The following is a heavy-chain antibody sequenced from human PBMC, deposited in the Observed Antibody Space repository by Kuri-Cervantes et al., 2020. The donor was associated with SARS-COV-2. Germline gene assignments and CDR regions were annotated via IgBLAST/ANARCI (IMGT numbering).Heavy chain of an antibody. CDR3: ARDLGEGPTGY. Sequence: GGSLRLSCAASGFTVSSNYMSWVRQAPGKGLEWVSVIYSGGNTYYADSVKGRFTISRDNSKNTLYLQMNSLRAEDTAVYYCARDLGEGPTGYWGQGTLVTVSS. V-gene: IGHV3-66*01. CDR1: GFTVSSNY. CDR2: IYSGGNT. J-gene: IGHJ4*02. D-gene: IGHD3-16*01.